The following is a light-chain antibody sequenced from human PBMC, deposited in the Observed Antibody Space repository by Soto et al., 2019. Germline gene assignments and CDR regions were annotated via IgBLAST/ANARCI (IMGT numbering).Light chain of an antibody. J-gene: IGKJ3*01. CDR3: QQYGSSVFT. Sequence: IVLTQSPGTLSMSPGERATLSCRASQSVSASYLAWYQQKPGQAPRLLIYDASSRAPGIPDRFSGSGSGTDFTLTINRLEPEDFAVYYCQQYGSSVFTFGPGTKVDIK. CDR1: QSVSASY. V-gene: IGKV3-20*01. CDR2: DAS.